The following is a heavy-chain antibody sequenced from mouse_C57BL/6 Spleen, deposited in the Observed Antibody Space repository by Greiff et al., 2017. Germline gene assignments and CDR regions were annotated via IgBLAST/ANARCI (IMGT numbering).Heavy chain of an antibody. D-gene: IGHD1-1*01. V-gene: IGHV3-6*01. CDR3: ARSYGRSPAWFAY. CDR2: ISYDGSN. CDR1: GYSITSGYY. J-gene: IGHJ3*01. Sequence: EVKLMESGPGLVKPSQSLSLTCSVTGYSITSGYYWNWIRQFPGNKLEWMGYISYDGSNNYNPSLKNRISITRDTSKNQFFLKLNSVTTEDTARYYGARSYGRSPAWFAYWGQGTLVTVSA.